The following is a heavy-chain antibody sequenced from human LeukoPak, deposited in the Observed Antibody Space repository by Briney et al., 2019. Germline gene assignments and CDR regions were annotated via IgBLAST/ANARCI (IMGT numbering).Heavy chain of an antibody. J-gene: IGHJ4*02. CDR1: GGSISSSSYY. Sequence: PSETLSLTCTVSGGSISSSSYYWGWIRQPPGKGLEWIGSIYYSGSTYYNPSLKSRVTISVDTSKNQFSLKLSSVTAADTAVYYCARDRGGSYYDYWGQGTLVTVSS. CDR3: ARDRGGSYYDY. D-gene: IGHD1-26*01. V-gene: IGHV4-39*07. CDR2: IYYSGST.